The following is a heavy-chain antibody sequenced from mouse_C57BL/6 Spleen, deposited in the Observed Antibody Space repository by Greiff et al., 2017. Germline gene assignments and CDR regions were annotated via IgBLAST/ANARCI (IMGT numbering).Heavy chain of an antibody. D-gene: IGHD1-1*01. Sequence: EVQVVESEGGLVQPGSSMKLSCTASGFTFSDYYMAWVRQVPEKGLEWVANINYDGSSTYYLDSLKSRFTISRDNAKNILYLQMSSLKSEETEEYDWESGPRHYGSSHWYLDVWGTGTTVTVSS. CDR2: INYDGSST. CDR1: GFTFSDYY. J-gene: IGHJ1*03. CDR3: ESGPRHYGSSHWYLDV. V-gene: IGHV5-16*01.